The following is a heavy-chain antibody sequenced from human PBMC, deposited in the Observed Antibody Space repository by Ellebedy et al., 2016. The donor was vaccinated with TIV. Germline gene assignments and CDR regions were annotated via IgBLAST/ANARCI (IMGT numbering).Heavy chain of an antibody. D-gene: IGHD2-2*02. V-gene: IGHV1-2*02. Sequence: ASVKVSCXASGYTFTGYYMHWVRQAPGQGLEWMGWINPNSGGTNYAQKFQGRVTMTRDTSITTAYMELSRLRSDDTAVYYCARERCSSTSCYTLDYWGQGTLVTVSS. J-gene: IGHJ4*02. CDR3: ARERCSSTSCYTLDY. CDR1: GYTFTGYY. CDR2: INPNSGGT.